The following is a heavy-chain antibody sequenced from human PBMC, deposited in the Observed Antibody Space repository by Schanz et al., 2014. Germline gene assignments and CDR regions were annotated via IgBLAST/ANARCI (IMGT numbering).Heavy chain of an antibody. CDR3: ARVQDDILTGSEYYYGMDV. D-gene: IGHD3-9*01. V-gene: IGHV1-69*02. Sequence: QVHLVQSGAEVKKPGSSVKVSCKASGGTFNSYTINWVRQAPGQGLEWMGRIIPILGIANYAQKFQGRVTITADRSASTAYMELSSLRSDDTAVYYCARVQDDILTGSEYYYGMDVWGQGTTVTVSS. CDR1: GGTFNSYT. J-gene: IGHJ6*02. CDR2: IIPILGIA.